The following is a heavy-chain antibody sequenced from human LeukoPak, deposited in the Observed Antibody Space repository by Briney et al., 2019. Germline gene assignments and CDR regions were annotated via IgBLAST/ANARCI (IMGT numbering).Heavy chain of an antibody. J-gene: IGHJ3*02. CDR3: ATPNKNDAFDI. V-gene: IGHV1-69*13. Sequence: ASVKVSCKASGGTFSSYAISWVRQAPGQGLEWMGGIIPIFGTANYAQKFQGRVTITADESTSTAYMELSSLRSEDTAVYYCATPNKNDAFDIWGQGTMVTVSS. CDR2: IIPIFGTA. CDR1: GGTFSSYA.